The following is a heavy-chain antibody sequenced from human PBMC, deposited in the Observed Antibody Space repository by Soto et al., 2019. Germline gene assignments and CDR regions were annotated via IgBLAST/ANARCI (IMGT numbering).Heavy chain of an antibody. V-gene: IGHV3-30*18. J-gene: IGHJ6*02. CDR2: ISYDGSNK. CDR1: GFSFSRYG. Sequence: PGGSLRLSCAASGFSFSRYGMHWVRQAPGKGLEWVAIISYDGSNKHYVDSVKGRFTISRDNSKNTLYLQMNSLRAEDTAVYYCAKSRPDYFPYYGMDVWGQGTTVTVSS. D-gene: IGHD4-17*01. CDR3: AKSRPDYFPYYGMDV.